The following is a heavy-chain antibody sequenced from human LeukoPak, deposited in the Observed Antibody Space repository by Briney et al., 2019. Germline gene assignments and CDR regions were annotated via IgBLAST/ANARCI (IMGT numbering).Heavy chain of an antibody. CDR3: ARVNCGGDCPTYAFNI. D-gene: IGHD2-21*02. CDR2: INPNSGGT. CDR1: GYTFTGYY. Sequence: GASVKVSCRSSGYTFTGYYMHWVRQAPGQGLEWMGWINPNSGGTNYAQKFQGRVTMTRDTSISTAYMELSRLRSDDTAVYYCARVNCGGDCPTYAFNIWGKGTMVTVSS. J-gene: IGHJ3*02. V-gene: IGHV1-2*02.